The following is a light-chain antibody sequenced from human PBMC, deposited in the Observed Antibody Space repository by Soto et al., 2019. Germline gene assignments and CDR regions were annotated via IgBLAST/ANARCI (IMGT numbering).Light chain of an antibody. J-gene: IGKJ1*01. V-gene: IGKV1-5*03. CDR1: QDISNY. CDR3: QQYNSYSPERT. Sequence: DIQMTQSPSSLSASVGDRVTITCQASQDISNYLNWYQQKPGKAPKLLIYKASSLESGVPSRFSGSGSGTEFTLTISSLQPDDFATYYCQQYNSYSPERTFGQGTKVEIK. CDR2: KAS.